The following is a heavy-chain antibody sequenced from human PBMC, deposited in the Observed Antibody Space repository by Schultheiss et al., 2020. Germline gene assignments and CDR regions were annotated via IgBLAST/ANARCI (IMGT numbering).Heavy chain of an antibody. D-gene: IGHD3-10*01. V-gene: IGHV3-30-3*01. CDR1: GFTFSSYA. CDR3: ASAYGSGSYTLYYYYYGMDV. CDR2: ISYDGSNK. J-gene: IGHJ6*02. Sequence: GESLKIPCAASGFTFSSYAMHWVRQAPGKGLEWVAVISYDGSNKYYADSVKGRFTISRDNSKNTLYLQMNSLRAEDTAVYYCASAYGSGSYTLYYYYYGMDVWGQGTTVTVSS.